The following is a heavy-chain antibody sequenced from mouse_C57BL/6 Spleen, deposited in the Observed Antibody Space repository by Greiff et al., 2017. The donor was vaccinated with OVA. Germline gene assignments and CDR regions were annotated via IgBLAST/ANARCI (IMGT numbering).Heavy chain of an antibody. V-gene: IGHV6-3*01. CDR1: GFTFSNYW. Sequence: EVKLMESGGGLVQPGGSMKLSCVASGFTFSNYWMNWVRQSPEKGLEWVAQIRLKSDNYATHYAESVEGRFTISRDDSKSSGYLQMNNLRAEDTGIYYCTGDWRFAYWGQGTLVTVSA. CDR3: TGDWRFAY. D-gene: IGHD4-1*01. J-gene: IGHJ3*01. CDR2: IRLKSDNYAT.